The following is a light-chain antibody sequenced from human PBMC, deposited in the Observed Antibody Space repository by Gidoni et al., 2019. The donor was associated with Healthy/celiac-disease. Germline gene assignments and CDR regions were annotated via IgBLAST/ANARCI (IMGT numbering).Light chain of an antibody. Sequence: DIQMTQSPSSLSASVGDRVTITCRASQSISSYLNWYQQKPGKAPKLLIYAASSLQSGVPSRFSDSGSGTDFTLTISSLQPEDFATYYCQQSYSTPRCSFGQGTKLEIK. J-gene: IGKJ2*04. CDR2: AAS. CDR1: QSISSY. CDR3: QQSYSTPRCS. V-gene: IGKV1-39*01.